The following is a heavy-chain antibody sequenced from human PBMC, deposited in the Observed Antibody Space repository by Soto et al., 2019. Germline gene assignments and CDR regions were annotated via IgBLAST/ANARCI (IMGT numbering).Heavy chain of an antibody. V-gene: IGHV3-53*01. D-gene: IGHD6-25*01. CDR2: IYRGVST. CDR1: GFTVSNTY. Sequence: LRLSCAVSGFTVSNTYMSWVRRAPGKGLEWVAVIYRGVSTHYADSVKGRFTISRDDSKNTIYLQMNSLRAEDTAVYYCARDRSDSSRADSFDVWGQGTMVTVSS. J-gene: IGHJ3*01. CDR3: ARDRSDSSRADSFDV.